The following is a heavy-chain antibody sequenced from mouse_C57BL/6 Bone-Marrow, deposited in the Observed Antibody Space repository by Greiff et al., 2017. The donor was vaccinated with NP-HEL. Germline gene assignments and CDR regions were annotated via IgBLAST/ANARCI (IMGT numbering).Heavy chain of an antibody. CDR2: ISSGSSTI. CDR1: GFTFSDSG. Sequence: EVQGVESGGGLVKPGGSLKLSCAASGFTFSDSGMHWVRQAPEKGLEWVAYISSGSSTIYYADTVKGRFAISRDTATNTLFLQMTSLRSEDTAMYYCAKPSLAMDYWGQGTSVTVSS. CDR3: AKPSLAMDY. V-gene: IGHV5-17*01. J-gene: IGHJ4*01.